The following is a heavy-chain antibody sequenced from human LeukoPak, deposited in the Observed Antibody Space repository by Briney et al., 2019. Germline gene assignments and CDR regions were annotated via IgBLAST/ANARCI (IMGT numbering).Heavy chain of an antibody. CDR1: GGSISSSSYF. CDR2: IYYSGTT. Sequence: SETLSLTCTVSGGSISSSSYFWDWIRQPPGKGLEWIGSIYYSGTTYYNPSLKSRVAISIDTSKNQFSLKLNSVTAADTAVYYCARRGYTSSCYWFDPWGQGTLVTVSS. CDR3: ARRGYTSSCYWFDP. J-gene: IGHJ5*02. D-gene: IGHD6-13*01. V-gene: IGHV4-39*01.